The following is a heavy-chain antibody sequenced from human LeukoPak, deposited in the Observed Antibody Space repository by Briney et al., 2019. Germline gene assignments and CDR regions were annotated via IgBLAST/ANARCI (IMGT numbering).Heavy chain of an antibody. CDR1: GGSISNYF. D-gene: IGHD1-20*01. CDR2: IYSSGNT. Sequence: PSETLSLTCTVSGGSISNYFWSWIRQPPGKGLEWIAYIYSSGNTNYNPSLRGRVTISVDTSKNQFSLKLSSVTAADTAVYYCARQSYNWSPGWFDPWGQGTLVTVSS. V-gene: IGHV4-59*08. CDR3: ARQSYNWSPGWFDP. J-gene: IGHJ5*02.